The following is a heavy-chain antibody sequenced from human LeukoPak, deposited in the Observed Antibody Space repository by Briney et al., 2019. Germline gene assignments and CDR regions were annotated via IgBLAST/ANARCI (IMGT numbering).Heavy chain of an antibody. V-gene: IGHV4-4*07. J-gene: IGHJ4*02. Sequence: SETLSLTCTVSGGSIRSYYWSWIRQPAGKGLEWIGRIYTSGSTNYNPSLKSRVTMSVDTSKNQFSLKLSSVTAADTAVYYCARDTDYDFWSGYFDYWGQGTLVTVSS. CDR1: GGSIRSYY. D-gene: IGHD3-3*01. CDR2: IYTSGST. CDR3: ARDTDYDFWSGYFDY.